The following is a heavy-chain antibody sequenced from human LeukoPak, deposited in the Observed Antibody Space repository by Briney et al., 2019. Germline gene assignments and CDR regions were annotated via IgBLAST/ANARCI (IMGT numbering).Heavy chain of an antibody. D-gene: IGHD3-10*01. CDR1: GYTFTSYG. CDR3: ARAREEGSRQGTDY. V-gene: IGHV1-18*01. Sequence: GASVEVSFKASGYTFTSYGISWVRQAPGQGLEWMGWISAYNGNTNYAQKLQGRVTMTTDTSTSTAYMELRSLRSDDTAVYYCARAREEGSRQGTDYWGQGTLVTVSS. CDR2: ISAYNGNT. J-gene: IGHJ4*02.